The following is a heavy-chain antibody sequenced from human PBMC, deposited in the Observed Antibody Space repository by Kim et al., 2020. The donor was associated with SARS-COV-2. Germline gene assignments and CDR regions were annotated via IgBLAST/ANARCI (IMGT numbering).Heavy chain of an antibody. J-gene: IGHJ4*02. Sequence: GSTNYNPSLKSRIAISRDTSENSFSLKMTSVTSAHTAIYYCARDDGYGFDYWGQGALVTVSS. V-gene: IGHV4-31*02. CDR3: ARDDGYGFDY. CDR2: GST. D-gene: IGHD4-17*01.